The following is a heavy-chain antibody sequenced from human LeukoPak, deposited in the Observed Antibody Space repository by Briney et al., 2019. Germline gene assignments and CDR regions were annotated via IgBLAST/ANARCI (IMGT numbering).Heavy chain of an antibody. J-gene: IGHJ4*01. V-gene: IGHV3-23*01. CDR3: AKGIYSSGWSYFDY. CDR1: GFTFSNSA. D-gene: IGHD6-19*01. Sequence: GGSLRLPCAASGFTFSNSAMSWIRQAPGKGLEWVSTLSGSGITTYYADSVKGRFTISRDNSKNTLYLQMNSLRAEDTAVYYCAKGIYSSGWSYFDYWGHGTLVTVSS. CDR2: LSGSGITT.